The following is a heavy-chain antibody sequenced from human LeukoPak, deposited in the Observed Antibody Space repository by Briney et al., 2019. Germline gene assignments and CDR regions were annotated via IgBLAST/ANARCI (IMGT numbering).Heavy chain of an antibody. J-gene: IGHJ5*02. Sequence: ASVKVSCKASGYTFTGYYMHWVRQAPGQGLEWMGWINPNSGGTNYAQKFQGWVTMTRDTSISTAYMELSRLRSDDTAVYYCARDCRNWNPLGDWFDPWGQGTLVTVSS. CDR2: INPNSGGT. V-gene: IGHV1-2*04. CDR3: ARDCRNWNPLGDWFDP. D-gene: IGHD1-1*01. CDR1: GYTFTGYY.